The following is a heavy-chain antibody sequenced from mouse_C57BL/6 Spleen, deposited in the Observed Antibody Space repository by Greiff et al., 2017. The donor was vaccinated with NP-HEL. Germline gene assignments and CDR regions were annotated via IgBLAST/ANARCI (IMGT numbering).Heavy chain of an antibody. D-gene: IGHD2-2*01. Sequence: QVQLQQPGAELVKPGASVKMSCKASGYTFTSSWITWVKQRPGQGLEWIGDIYPGSGSPNYNETFKRQATLTVDPSSSTAYMQRNSLTSEDSAVYYCAREGATMVTTWYFDVWGTGTTVTVSS. CDR1: GYTFTSSW. V-gene: IGHV1-55*01. J-gene: IGHJ1*03. CDR2: IYPGSGSP. CDR3: AREGATMVTTWYFDV.